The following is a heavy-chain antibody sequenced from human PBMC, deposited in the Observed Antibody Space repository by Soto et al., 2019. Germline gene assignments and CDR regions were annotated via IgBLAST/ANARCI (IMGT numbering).Heavy chain of an antibody. CDR2: IYHTGNA. J-gene: IGHJ5*02. CDR1: GDSISNSRFY. V-gene: IGHV4-39*01. Sequence: ASETLSLTCSVSGDSISNSRFYWAWIRQPPGEGLEWIGSIYHTGNAYHNPSLKSRVTISVDTSKNQFSLKLTSVTAADAALYYCARDFFDSSDYTTNWFDPWGQGTLVTVSS. CDR3: ARDFFDSSDYTTNWFDP. D-gene: IGHD3-22*01.